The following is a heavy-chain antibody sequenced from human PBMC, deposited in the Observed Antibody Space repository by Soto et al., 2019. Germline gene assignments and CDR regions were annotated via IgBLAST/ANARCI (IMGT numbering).Heavy chain of an antibody. D-gene: IGHD5-12*01. CDR2: ISYDGSNK. CDR3: ARGCGGYSGYRYYYYGMDV. CDR1: GFTFSSYG. V-gene: IGHV3-30*03. J-gene: IGHJ6*02. Sequence: GGSLRLSCAASGFTFSSYGMHWVRQAPGKGLEWVAVISYDGSNKYYADSVKGRLTISRDNSKNTLYLQMNSPRAEDTAVYYCARGCGGYSGYRYYYYGMDVWGQGATVTVSS.